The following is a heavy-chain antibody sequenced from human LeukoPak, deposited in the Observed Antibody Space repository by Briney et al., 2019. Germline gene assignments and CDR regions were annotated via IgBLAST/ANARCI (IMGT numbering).Heavy chain of an antibody. CDR1: GFTFSSYS. CDR3: ASETNCSGGSCYQT. D-gene: IGHD2-15*01. CDR2: IWYDGSNK. Sequence: GGSLRLSCAASGFTFSSYSMHWVRQAPGKGLEWVAVIWYDGSNKYYADSVKGRFTISRDNSKNTLYLQMNSLRAEDTAVYYCASETNCSGGSCYQTWGQGTLVTVSS. V-gene: IGHV3-33*01. J-gene: IGHJ5*02.